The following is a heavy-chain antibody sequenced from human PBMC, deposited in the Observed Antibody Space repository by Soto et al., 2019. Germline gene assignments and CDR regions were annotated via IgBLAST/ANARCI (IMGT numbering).Heavy chain of an antibody. V-gene: IGHV1-18*01. D-gene: IGHD3-9*01. CDR3: ARDVPRFIDYDIPLAYYYYYMDV. CDR1: GYTFTSYG. Sequence: ASVKVSCKASGYTFTSYGISWVRQAPGQGLEWMGWISAYNGNTNYAQKLQGRVTMTTDTSTSTAYMELRSLRSDDTAVYYCARDVPRFIDYDIPLAYYYYYMDVWGKGTTVTVSS. CDR2: ISAYNGNT. J-gene: IGHJ6*03.